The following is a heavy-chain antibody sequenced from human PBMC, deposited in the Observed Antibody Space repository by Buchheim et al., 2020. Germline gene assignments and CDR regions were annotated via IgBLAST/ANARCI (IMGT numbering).Heavy chain of an antibody. CDR1: GFTFSSYS. D-gene: IGHD5-12*01. CDR2: ISSSSSTI. J-gene: IGHJ6*02. CDR3: ARGAPATDPDYYGMDV. Sequence: EVQLVEPGGGLVQPGGSLRLSCAAPGFTFSSYSMNWVRQAPGKGLEWVSYISSSSSTIYYADSVKGRFTISRDNAKNSLYLQMNSLGAEDTAVYYCARGAPATDPDYYGMDVWGQGTT. V-gene: IGHV3-48*01.